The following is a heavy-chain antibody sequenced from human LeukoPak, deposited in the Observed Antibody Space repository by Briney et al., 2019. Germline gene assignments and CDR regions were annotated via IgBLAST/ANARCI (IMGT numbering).Heavy chain of an antibody. CDR3: GAAGYYYYGMDV. CDR1: GFTFSDYF. Sequence: GGSLRLSCAASGFTFSDYFMSWVRQAPGKGLEWVAFIRYDGSNKYYADSVKGRFTISRDNSKNTLYLQMNSLRAEDTAVYYGGAAGYYYYGMDVWGQGTTVTVSS. J-gene: IGHJ6*02. CDR2: IRYDGSNK. V-gene: IGHV3-30*02. D-gene: IGHD6-13*01.